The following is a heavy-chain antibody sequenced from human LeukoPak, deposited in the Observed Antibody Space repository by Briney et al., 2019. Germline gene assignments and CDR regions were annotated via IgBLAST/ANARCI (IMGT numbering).Heavy chain of an antibody. Sequence: GGSLRLSCAASGFTFSNYGMHWVRQAPGKGLEWVAVSSYDGSNKYYADSVKGRFTISRDNSKNSLYLQMNSLRPEDTAVYSCAKARLGYCSGGSCPLWFDPWGQGTLVTVSS. CDR3: AKARLGYCSGGSCPLWFDP. CDR2: SSYDGSNK. CDR1: GFTFSNYG. J-gene: IGHJ5*02. V-gene: IGHV3-30*18. D-gene: IGHD2-15*01.